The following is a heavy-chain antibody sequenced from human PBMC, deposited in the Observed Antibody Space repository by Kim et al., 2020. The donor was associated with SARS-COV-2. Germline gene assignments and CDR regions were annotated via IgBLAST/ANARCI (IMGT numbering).Heavy chain of an antibody. V-gene: IGHV4-4*07. CDR2: IYTSRRT. CDR1: RDSLSSDY. Sequence: SETLSLTCTVSRDSLSSDYWSWNRQPAGKGLAWIGRIYTSRRTNYNPPPHSLGNMLVNMSKNQLSLKASSETAAASAASYCASASRHRGQGTQVSPSS. CDR3: ASASRH. J-gene: IGHJ4*02.